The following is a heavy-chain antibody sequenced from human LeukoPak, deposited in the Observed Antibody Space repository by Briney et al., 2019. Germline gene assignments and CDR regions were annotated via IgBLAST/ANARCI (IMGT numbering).Heavy chain of an antibody. Sequence: GGSLRLSCAASGFTFSSYAMHWVRQAPGQGLEWVAVISYDGSNKYYADSVKGRFTISRDNSKNTPYLQMNSLRAEDTAVYYCARVLFPVWFGELPYWGQGTLVTVSS. J-gene: IGHJ4*02. D-gene: IGHD3-10*01. V-gene: IGHV3-30*04. CDR3: ARVLFPVWFGELPY. CDR1: GFTFSSYA. CDR2: ISYDGSNK.